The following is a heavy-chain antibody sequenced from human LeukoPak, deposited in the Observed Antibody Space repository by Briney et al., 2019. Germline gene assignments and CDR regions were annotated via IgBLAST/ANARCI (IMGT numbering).Heavy chain of an antibody. CDR1: GYTFTSYA. D-gene: IGHD2-2*01. V-gene: IGHV1-3*01. CDR2: INAGIGNT. CDR3: ARVRSRYCSSTSCPWGY. Sequence: ASVKVSCKTSGYTFTSYAMHWVRQAPGQRPEWMGWINAGIGNTRYSERFQDRITITRDTSASTVHMELSSLRSEDTAVYYCARVRSRYCSSTSCPWGYWGQGTLVTVSS. J-gene: IGHJ4*02.